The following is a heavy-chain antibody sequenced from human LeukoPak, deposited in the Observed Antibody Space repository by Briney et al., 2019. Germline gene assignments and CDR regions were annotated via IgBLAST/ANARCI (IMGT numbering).Heavy chain of an antibody. Sequence: GGSLRLSCAASGFIFSSYGMHWVRQAPGKGLEWVAVIWFDGSKKYYADDVKGRITISRDDSKNTLYLQMNSLRAEDTAVYYCARDGCGGDCYLADYWGQGTLVTVSS. V-gene: IGHV3-33*01. J-gene: IGHJ4*02. D-gene: IGHD2-21*02. CDR2: IWFDGSKK. CDR3: ARDGCGGDCYLADY. CDR1: GFIFSSYG.